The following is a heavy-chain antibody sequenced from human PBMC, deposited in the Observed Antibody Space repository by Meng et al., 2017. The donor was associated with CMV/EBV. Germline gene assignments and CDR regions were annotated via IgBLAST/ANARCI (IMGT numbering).Heavy chain of an antibody. CDR2: FDPEDGET. J-gene: IGHJ4*02. Sequence: ASVKVSCKVSGYTLTELSMHWVRQAPGKGLEWMGGFDPEDGETIYAQKFQGRVTMTEDTSTDTAYMELRSLRSDDTAVYYCARGRIVGATAIFDYWGQGTLVTVSS. D-gene: IGHD1-26*01. V-gene: IGHV1-24*01. CDR3: ARGRIVGATAIFDY. CDR1: GYTLTELS.